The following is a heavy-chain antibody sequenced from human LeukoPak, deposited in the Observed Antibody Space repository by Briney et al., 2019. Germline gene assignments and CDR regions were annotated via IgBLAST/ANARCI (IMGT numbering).Heavy chain of an antibody. CDR1: GDSFSSHY. CDR3: ARDLVTVTKGFDI. Sequence: SETLSLTCAVSGDSFSSHYWTWIRQSPGTGLEWIGYISHIGRTNYNPSLESRVTISIDTSKNQFSLKLRSVTAADTAVYYCARDLVTVTKGFDIWGQGTMVSVSS. D-gene: IGHD4-17*01. V-gene: IGHV4-59*11. J-gene: IGHJ3*02. CDR2: ISHIGRT.